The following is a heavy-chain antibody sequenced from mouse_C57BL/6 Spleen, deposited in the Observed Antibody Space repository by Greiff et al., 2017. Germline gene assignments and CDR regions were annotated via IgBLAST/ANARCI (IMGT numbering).Heavy chain of an antibody. CDR1: GYTFTDYY. CDR2: INPYNGGT. CDR3: ARRGSSSPHWYFDV. D-gene: IGHD1-1*01. V-gene: IGHV1-19*01. Sequence: EVQLQQSGPVLVKPGASVKMSCKASGYTFTDYYMNWVKQSHGKSLEWIGVINPYNGGTSYNQKFKGKATLTVDKSSSTAYMELNSLTSEDSAVYYCARRGSSSPHWYFDVWGTGTTVTVAS. J-gene: IGHJ1*03.